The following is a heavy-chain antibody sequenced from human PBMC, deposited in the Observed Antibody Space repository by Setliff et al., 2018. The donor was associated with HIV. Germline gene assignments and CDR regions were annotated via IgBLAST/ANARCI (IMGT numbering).Heavy chain of an antibody. V-gene: IGHV3-49*04. CDR2: IRSKPYGGTT. D-gene: IGHD3-22*01. CDR1: GITFGESA. Sequence: PGGSLRLSCTASGITFGESALTWVRQAPGKGLEWVGVIRSKPYGGTTEYAASVKGRFTISRDDSRSVAYLQMSSLKIEDTAVYYCTRDFRYYDSSGYYFYSDAFDIWGQGTMGTVS. CDR3: TRDFRYYDSSGYYFYSDAFDI. J-gene: IGHJ3*02.